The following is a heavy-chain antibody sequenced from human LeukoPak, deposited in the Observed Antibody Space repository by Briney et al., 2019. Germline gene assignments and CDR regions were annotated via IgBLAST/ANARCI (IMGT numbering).Heavy chain of an antibody. V-gene: IGHV1-2*02. Sequence: ASVKVSCKASGYTFTGYYMHWVRQAPGQGFEWMGWINPNSGDTTYAQNFQARVTMTRDTSINTAYMELSRLRSDDTAVYYCARGRSVTELETTNLFDYWGHGALVTVSS. J-gene: IGHJ4*01. D-gene: IGHD1-14*01. CDR1: GYTFTGYY. CDR2: INPNSGDT. CDR3: ARGRSVTELETTNLFDY.